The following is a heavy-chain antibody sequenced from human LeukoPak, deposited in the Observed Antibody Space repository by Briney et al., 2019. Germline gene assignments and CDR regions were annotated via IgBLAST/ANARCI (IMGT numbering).Heavy chain of an antibody. V-gene: IGHV1-18*01. CDR2: ISVLNGNT. Sequence: GASVKVSCKASGYTFTSYGISWVRQAPGQGLEWMGWISVLNGNTNYAQKLQGRVTMTTDTSTSTAYMELRSLRSDDTAVYYCARGGYCSGGSCYRWFDPWGQGTLVTVSS. CDR1: GYTFTSYG. CDR3: ARGGYCSGGSCYRWFDP. J-gene: IGHJ5*02. D-gene: IGHD2-15*01.